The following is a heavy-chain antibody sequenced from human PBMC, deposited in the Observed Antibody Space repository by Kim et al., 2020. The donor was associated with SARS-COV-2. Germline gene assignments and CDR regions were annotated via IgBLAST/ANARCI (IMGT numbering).Heavy chain of an antibody. CDR2: IYYSGST. Sequence: SETLSLTCTVSGGSISSSSYYWGWIRQPPGKGLEWIGSIYYSGSTYYNPSLKSRVTISVDTSKNQFSLKLSSVTAADTAVYYCARHHRGYNWNYANGWYFDLWGRSTLVTVSS. V-gene: IGHV4-39*01. CDR1: GGSISSSSYY. CDR3: ARHHRGYNWNYANGWYFDL. J-gene: IGHJ2*01. D-gene: IGHD1-7*01.